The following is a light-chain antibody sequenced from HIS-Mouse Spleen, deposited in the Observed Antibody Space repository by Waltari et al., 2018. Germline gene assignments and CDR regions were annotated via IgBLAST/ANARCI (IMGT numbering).Light chain of an antibody. CDR3: MQGIHLPWT. V-gene: IGKV2-29*03. J-gene: IGKJ1*01. CDR1: QSLLHSDGKNY. Sequence: DMVMTQPPLSLSVTPGQPASISSKSSQSLLHSDGKNYLYLYLKKPGQSPQLLIYEVSSRFSVVPGRCSGSRSGTDFTLKISRVEAEDVGVYYCMQGIHLPWTFGQGTKVEIK. CDR2: EVS.